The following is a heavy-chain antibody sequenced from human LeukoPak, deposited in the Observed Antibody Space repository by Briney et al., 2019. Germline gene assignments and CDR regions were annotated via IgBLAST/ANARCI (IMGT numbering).Heavy chain of an antibody. CDR2: INHSGST. Sequence: PSETLSLTCAVYGGSFGGYYWNWLRQPPGKGLEWIGEINHSGSTNYNPSPKSRVTISVDTSKNQFSPKLSSVTAADTAVYYCARRLLTEYEGGFDYWGQGTLVTVSS. D-gene: IGHD2-21*02. V-gene: IGHV4-34*01. J-gene: IGHJ4*02. CDR1: GGSFGGYY. CDR3: ARRLLTEYEGGFDY.